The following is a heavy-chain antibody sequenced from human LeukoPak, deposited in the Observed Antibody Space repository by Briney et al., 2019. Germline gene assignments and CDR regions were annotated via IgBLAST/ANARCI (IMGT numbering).Heavy chain of an antibody. Sequence: SETLSLTCTVSGGSISTYYWSWIRQPAGKGLEWIGRIYTSGSTNYNPSLKSRVTISVDTSKNQFSLKLSSVTAADTAVYYCARDGYCSSTSCYRDRTGNWFDPWGQGTLVTVSS. D-gene: IGHD2-2*03. V-gene: IGHV4-4*07. CDR1: GGSISTYY. J-gene: IGHJ5*02. CDR2: IYTSGST. CDR3: ARDGYCSSTSCYRDRTGNWFDP.